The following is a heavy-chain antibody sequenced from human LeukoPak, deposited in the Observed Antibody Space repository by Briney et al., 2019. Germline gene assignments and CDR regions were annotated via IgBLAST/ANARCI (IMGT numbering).Heavy chain of an antibody. CDR2: ISYDGSNK. CDR1: GFTFSSYA. V-gene: IGHV3-30*04. J-gene: IGHJ4*02. D-gene: IGHD3-22*01. CDR3: AKEKKYYYDGSGYPGYDY. Sequence: QAGGSLRPSCAASGFTFSSYAMSWVRQAPGKGLEWVAVISYDGSNKYYADSVKGRFTISRDNSKNTLYLQMNSLRAEDTAVYYCAKEKKYYYDGSGYPGYDYWGQGTLVTVSS.